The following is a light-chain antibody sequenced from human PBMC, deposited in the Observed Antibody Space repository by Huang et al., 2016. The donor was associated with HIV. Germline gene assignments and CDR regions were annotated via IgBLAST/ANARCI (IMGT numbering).Light chain of an antibody. V-gene: IGKV3-20*01. CDR2: AAS. Sequence: EVLLTQSPGTLSSSPGERVTGSCRASQSLIHSFVAWYQQRPGQAPRLLIYAASTRASGIPDRFSGSGSGTDFTLTINRLEPSDFALYYCHQYGTSPYTFGQGTNLDVK. J-gene: IGKJ2*01. CDR3: HQYGTSPYT. CDR1: QSLIHSF.